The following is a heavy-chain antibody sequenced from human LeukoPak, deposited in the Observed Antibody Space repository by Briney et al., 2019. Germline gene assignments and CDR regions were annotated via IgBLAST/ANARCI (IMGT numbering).Heavy chain of an antibody. D-gene: IGHD3-16*01. V-gene: IGHV1-2*02. J-gene: IGHJ4*02. CDR2: INPNSGGT. CDR3: ARVDYDYVWGRNRYFDY. CDR1: GYTFTGYY. Sequence: ASVKVSCKASGYTFTGYYMHWVRQAPGQGLERMGWINPNSGGTNYAQKFQGRVTMTRDTSISTAYMELSRLRSDDTAVYYCARVDYDYVWGRNRYFDYWGQGTLVTVSS.